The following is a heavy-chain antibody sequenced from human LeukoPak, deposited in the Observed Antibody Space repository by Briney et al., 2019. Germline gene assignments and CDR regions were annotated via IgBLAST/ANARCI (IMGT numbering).Heavy chain of an antibody. CDR1: GYTFSNYG. CDR3: ARDWPDRRAGIGDY. J-gene: IGHJ4*02. CDR2: ISTYNGNT. V-gene: IGHV1-18*01. Sequence: GASVKVSCKASGYTFSNYGIIWVRQAAGQGLEWMGWISTYNGNTHYAQKFQGRVTMTTDTSTSTAYMELRSLRSDDTAVYYCARDWPDRRAGIGDYWGQGTLVTVSS. D-gene: IGHD6-19*01.